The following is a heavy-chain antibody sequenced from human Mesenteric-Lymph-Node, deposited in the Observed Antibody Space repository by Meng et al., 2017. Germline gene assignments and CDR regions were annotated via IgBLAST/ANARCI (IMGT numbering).Heavy chain of an antibody. V-gene: IGHV1-69*05. CDR3: ARALSRFVVLTATYYYYGMDV. D-gene: IGHD2-21*02. Sequence: SVKVSCKASGGTFSSYAISWVRQAPGQGLEWMGGIIPIFGTANYAQKFQGRVTITTDESTSTAYMELSSLRSEDTAVYYCARALSRFVVLTATYYYYGMDVWGQGTTVTVSS. CDR1: GGTFSSYA. J-gene: IGHJ6*02. CDR2: IIPIFGTA.